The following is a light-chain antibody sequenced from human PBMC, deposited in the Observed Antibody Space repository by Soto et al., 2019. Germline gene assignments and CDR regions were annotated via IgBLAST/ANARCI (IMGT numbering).Light chain of an antibody. CDR1: QSVSSN. V-gene: IGKV3-15*01. J-gene: IGKJ3*01. Sequence: EIVMTQSPATLSVSPGERATLSCRASQSVSSNLAWYQQKPGQAPRLLIYGASTRATGIPARFSGSGSGTEFTLTISSLQSEDFVVYYCQQYNNWPLTFGPGTKVDNK. CDR2: GAS. CDR3: QQYNNWPLT.